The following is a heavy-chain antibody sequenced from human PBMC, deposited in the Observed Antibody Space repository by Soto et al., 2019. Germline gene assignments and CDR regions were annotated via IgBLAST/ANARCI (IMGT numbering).Heavy chain of an antibody. CDR1: GFTFRNYW. CDR3: ARRGDSTNDY. CDR2: IKEDGSEK. J-gene: IGHJ4*02. V-gene: IGHV3-7*01. D-gene: IGHD2-2*01. Sequence: EVQLVESGGGLVQPGGSLRLSCAASGFTFRNYWMSWVRQAPGKGLEWVANIKEDGSEKYYVDSVKGRFTISRDNAKNSLYLQINSLRAEDTAIYYCARRGDSTNDYWGQGTLVTVSS.